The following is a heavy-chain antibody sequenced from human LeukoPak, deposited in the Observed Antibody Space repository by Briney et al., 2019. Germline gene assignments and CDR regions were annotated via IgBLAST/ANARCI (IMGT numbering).Heavy chain of an antibody. J-gene: IGHJ4*02. CDR2: IYTSGST. V-gene: IGHV4-4*07. CDR1: GGSVSNHF. CDR3: ARDLRWGYFDY. D-gene: IGHD4-23*01. Sequence: KPSETLSLTCTVSGGSVSNHFWTWIRQPAGKGLEWIGRIYTSGSTNYNPSLKSRVTISVDTSKNQFSLKLSSVTAADTAVYYCARDLRWGYFDYWGQGTLVTVSS.